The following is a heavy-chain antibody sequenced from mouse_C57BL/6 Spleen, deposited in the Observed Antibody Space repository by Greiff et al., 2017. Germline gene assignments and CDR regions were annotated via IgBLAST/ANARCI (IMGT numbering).Heavy chain of an antibody. CDR2: INPSSGYT. CDR1: GYTFTSYW. J-gene: IGHJ4*01. D-gene: IGHD4-1*01. V-gene: IGHV1-7*01. Sequence: QVQLQQSGAELAKPGASVKVSCKASGYTFTSYWMHWVKQRPGQGLEWIGYINPSSGYTKYNQKFKDKATLTADKSSSTAYMQLSSLTYEDSAVYYCASPDWVSYAMDYWGQGTSVTVSS. CDR3: ASPDWVSYAMDY.